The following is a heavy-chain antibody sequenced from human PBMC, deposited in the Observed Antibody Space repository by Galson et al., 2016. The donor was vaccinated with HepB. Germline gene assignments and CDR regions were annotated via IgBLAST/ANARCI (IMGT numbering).Heavy chain of an antibody. D-gene: IGHD6-19*01. Sequence: SETLSLTCAVSGGSFSGYSWSWIRQPPGKGLEWIGEINHSGSTSSNPSLKSRVIISVNTSKNQFSLKLSSLTAADTAVYYCARGQKPRSWYSSGWPVDYWGQGTLVTVSS. CDR3: ARGQKPRSWYSSGWPVDY. J-gene: IGHJ4*02. V-gene: IGHV4-34*01. CDR2: INHSGST. CDR1: GGSFSGYS.